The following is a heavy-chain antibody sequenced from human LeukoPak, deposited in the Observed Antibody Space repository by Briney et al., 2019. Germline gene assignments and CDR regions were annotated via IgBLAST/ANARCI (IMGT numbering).Heavy chain of an antibody. CDR3: ARVRDYYDSSAPDY. CDR2: IYHSGST. D-gene: IGHD3-22*01. V-gene: IGHV4-38-2*02. CDR1: GFTFSDYY. J-gene: IGHJ4*02. Sequence: GSLRFSCTASGFTFSDYYMSWIRQPPGKGLEWIGSIYHSGSTYYNPSLKSRVTISVDTSKNQFSLKLGSVTAADTAVYYCARVRDYYDSSAPDYWGQGTLVTVSS.